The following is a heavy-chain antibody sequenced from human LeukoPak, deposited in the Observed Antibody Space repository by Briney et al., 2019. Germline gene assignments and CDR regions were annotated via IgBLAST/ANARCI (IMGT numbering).Heavy chain of an antibody. CDR2: IYPSGTT. Sequence: PSETLSLTCSVSGASVSSYYWTWIWQPAGKGLEWIGRIYPSGTTHYNPSLKSRVTMSVDTSKNQFSLKVTSVTAADTAVYYCADDFGDWGQGTLVTVSS. CDR3: ADDFGD. D-gene: IGHD4-17*01. V-gene: IGHV4-4*07. CDR1: GASVSSYY. J-gene: IGHJ4*02.